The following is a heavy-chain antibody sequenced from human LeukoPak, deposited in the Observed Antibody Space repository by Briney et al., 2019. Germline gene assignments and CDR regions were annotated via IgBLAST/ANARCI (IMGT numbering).Heavy chain of an antibody. J-gene: IGHJ5*02. CDR1: GFTFSNFW. D-gene: IGHD2-8*01. Sequence: PGGSLRLSCAASGFTFSNFWMNWVRQAPGKGPEGVANMSPDGNEKYYVDSVKGRFIISRDNAKNSLYLKMTSLRDEDTAVYYCARVNNGWFDPWGQGTLVTVSS. V-gene: IGHV3-7*03. CDR3: ARVNNGWFDP. CDR2: MSPDGNEK.